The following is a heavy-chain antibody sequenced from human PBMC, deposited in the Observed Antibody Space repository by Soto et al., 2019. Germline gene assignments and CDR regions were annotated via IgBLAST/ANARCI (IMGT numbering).Heavy chain of an antibody. CDR3: AREAPYCTSATCPKFYDMDV. V-gene: IGHV1-69*01. Sequence: QVQLVQSGAEVKKPGSAVKVSCKASGGTLGSYAITWVRRAPGQGLEWVCGIITILNSPAYAQKFRARVVITADEITNTAYMELTSLRNEDTAVYYCAREAPYCTSATCPKFYDMDVWGQGTTVTVAS. D-gene: IGHD2-2*01. CDR1: GGTLGSYA. J-gene: IGHJ6*02. CDR2: IITILNSP.